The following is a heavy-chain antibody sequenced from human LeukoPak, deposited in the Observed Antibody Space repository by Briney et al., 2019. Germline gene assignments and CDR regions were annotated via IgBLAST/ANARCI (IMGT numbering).Heavy chain of an antibody. CDR3: ARPFYGSGKH. Sequence: GGSLRLSCAASGFTFSSYSMNWVRQAPGKGLEWVSYISSSSTIYYADSVEGRFTISRDNAKNSLYLQMNSLRAEDTAVYYCARPFYGSGKHWGQGTLVTVSS. D-gene: IGHD3-10*01. CDR2: ISSSSTI. J-gene: IGHJ4*02. V-gene: IGHV3-48*01. CDR1: GFTFSSYS.